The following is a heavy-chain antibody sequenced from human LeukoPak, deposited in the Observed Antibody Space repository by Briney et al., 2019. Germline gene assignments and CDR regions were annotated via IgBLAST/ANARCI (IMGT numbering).Heavy chain of an antibody. Sequence: ASVKVSCKASGYTFTSYDINWVRQATGQGLEWMGWMNPNSGNTGYAQKFQGRVTMTRNTSISTAYMELSSLRSEGTAVYYCANAGRYSYGYRHYFDYWGQGTLVTVSS. CDR1: GYTFTSYD. V-gene: IGHV1-8*01. CDR2: MNPNSGNT. J-gene: IGHJ4*02. CDR3: ANAGRYSYGYRHYFDY. D-gene: IGHD5-18*01.